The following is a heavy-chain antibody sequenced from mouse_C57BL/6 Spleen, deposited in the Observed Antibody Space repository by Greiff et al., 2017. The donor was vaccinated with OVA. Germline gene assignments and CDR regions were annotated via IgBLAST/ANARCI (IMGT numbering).Heavy chain of an antibody. J-gene: IGHJ2*01. D-gene: IGHD1-1*01. CDR3: ARDYGSSYGFDY. V-gene: IGHV5-6*01. CDR1: GFTFSSYG. Sequence: EVQLVESGGDLVKPGGSLKLSCAASGFTFSSYGMSWVRQTPDKRLEWVATISSGGSYTYYPDSVKGRFTISRDNAKNTLYLQMSSLKSEDTAMYYCARDYGSSYGFDYWGQGTTLTVSS. CDR2: ISSGGSYT.